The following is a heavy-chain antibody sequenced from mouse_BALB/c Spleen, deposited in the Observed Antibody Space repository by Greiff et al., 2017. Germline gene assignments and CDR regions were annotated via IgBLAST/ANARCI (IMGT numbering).Heavy chain of an antibody. D-gene: IGHD2-3*01. V-gene: IGHV5-4*02. CDR3: ARPPYDGYYWYFDV. J-gene: IGHJ1*01. Sequence: EVQRVESGGGLVKPGGSLKLSCAASGFTFSDYYMYWVRQTPEKRLEWVATISDGGSYTYYPDSVKGRFTISRDNAKNNLYLQMSSLKSEDTAMYYCARPPYDGYYWYFDVWGAGTTVTVSS. CDR2: ISDGGSYT. CDR1: GFTFSDYY.